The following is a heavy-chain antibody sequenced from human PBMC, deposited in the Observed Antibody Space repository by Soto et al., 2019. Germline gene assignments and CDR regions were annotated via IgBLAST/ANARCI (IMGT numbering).Heavy chain of an antibody. CDR2: ISYDGSNK. Sequence: PGGSLRLSCAASGFTFSSYAMHWVRQAPGKGLEWVAVISYDGSNKYYADSVKGRFTISRDNSKNTLYLQMNSLRAEDTAVYYCARGVYYYDSSGYSYYFDYSGQGPLVTVYS. J-gene: IGHJ4*02. V-gene: IGHV3-30-3*01. CDR3: ARGVYYYDSSGYSYYFDY. D-gene: IGHD3-22*01. CDR1: GFTFSSYA.